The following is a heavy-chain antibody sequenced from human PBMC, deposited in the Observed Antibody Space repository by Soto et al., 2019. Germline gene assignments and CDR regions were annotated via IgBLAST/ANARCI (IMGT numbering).Heavy chain of an antibody. CDR3: ARGAYCGGDCRNYYYYMDV. J-gene: IGHJ6*03. D-gene: IGHD2-21*01. CDR1: GFTFSSYG. Sequence: GGSLRLSCAASGFTFSSYGMHWVRQAPGKGLEWVAVIWYDGSNKYYADTVKGRFTISRDNSKNTLYLQMNSRRAEDKVVYYCARGAYCGGDCRNYYYYMDVWGKRDHGHRLL. CDR2: IWYDGSNK. V-gene: IGHV3-33*08.